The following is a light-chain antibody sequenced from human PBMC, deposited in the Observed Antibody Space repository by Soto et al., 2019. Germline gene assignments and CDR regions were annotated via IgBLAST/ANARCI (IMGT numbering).Light chain of an antibody. CDR3: QAWDSRSVI. J-gene: IGLJ2*01. CDR2: QDT. CDR1: KLGDKY. V-gene: IGLV3-1*01. Sequence: SYDLTQPPSVSVSPGQTASITCSGGKLGDKYASWYQQKPGQSPVVVIYQDTKRPSGIPERFSGSNSGNTVTLTISGTQAMDEADYYCQAWDSRSVIFGGGTQLTVL.